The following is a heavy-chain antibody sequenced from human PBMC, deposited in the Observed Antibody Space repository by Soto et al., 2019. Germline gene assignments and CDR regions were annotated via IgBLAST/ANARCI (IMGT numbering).Heavy chain of an antibody. CDR2: ISGSGGST. J-gene: IGHJ6*01. CDR3: AKATNVHGITGTYSYSGRDV. CDR1: GFTFSSYA. V-gene: IGHV3-23*01. Sequence: GGSLXLSCAASGFTFSSYAMSWVRQATGKGLEWVSAISGSGGSTYYADPVKGRFTISRDNSKNTLYLQMNSLRAEDTAVYYCAKATNVHGITGTYSYSGRDVCGQGPTVTLSS. D-gene: IGHD1-7*01.